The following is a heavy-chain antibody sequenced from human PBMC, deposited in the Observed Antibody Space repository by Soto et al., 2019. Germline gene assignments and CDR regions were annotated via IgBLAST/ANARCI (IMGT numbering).Heavy chain of an antibody. D-gene: IGHD1-26*01. Sequence: PGGSLRLSCAASGFTFSSYGMHWVRQAPGKGLEWVAVISYDGSNKYYADSVKGRFTISRDNSKNTLYLQMNSLRAEDTAVYYCAKDKEVGAEYYYYYGMDVWGQGTTVTVSS. CDR2: ISYDGSNK. J-gene: IGHJ6*02. CDR3: AKDKEVGAEYYYYYGMDV. CDR1: GFTFSSYG. V-gene: IGHV3-30*18.